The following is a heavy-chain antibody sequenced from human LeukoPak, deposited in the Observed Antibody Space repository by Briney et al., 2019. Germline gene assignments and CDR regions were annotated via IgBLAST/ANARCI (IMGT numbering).Heavy chain of an antibody. V-gene: IGHV3-21*01. CDR2: ISSSSSYI. CDR3: ARDRCSGGSCFLYYYYGMDV. CDR1: GFTFSSYS. Sequence: GGSLRLSCAASGFTFSSYSMNWVRQAPGKGLEWVSSISSSSSYIYYADSVKGRFTISRDNAKNSLYLQMNSLRAEDTAVYYCARDRCSGGSCFLYYYYGMDVWGQGTTVTVSS. D-gene: IGHD2-15*01. J-gene: IGHJ6*02.